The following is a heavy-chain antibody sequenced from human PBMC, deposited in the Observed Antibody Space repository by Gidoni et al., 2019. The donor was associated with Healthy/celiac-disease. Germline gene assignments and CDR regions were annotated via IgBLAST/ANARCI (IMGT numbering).Heavy chain of an antibody. CDR2: IIPIFGTA. D-gene: IGHD2-2*03. V-gene: IGHV1-69*01. Sequence: QVQLVQSGAEVKKPGSSVKVSCKASGGTFSSYAISWVRQAPGHGLEWMGGIIPIFGTANYAQKFQGRVTITADESTSTAYMELSSLRSEDTAVYYCARLGRLGYCSSTSCYGGYYGMDVWGQGTTVTVSS. J-gene: IGHJ6*02. CDR1: GGTFSSYA. CDR3: ARLGRLGYCSSTSCYGGYYGMDV.